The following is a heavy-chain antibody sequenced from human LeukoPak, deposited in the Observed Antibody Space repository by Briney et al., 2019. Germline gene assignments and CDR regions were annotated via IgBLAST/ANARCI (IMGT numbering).Heavy chain of an antibody. Sequence: PSETLSLTCTVSGGSISSYYWSWIRQPPGKGLEWIGYVYYSGSTNYNPSLKSRVTISVDTSKYQFSLKLTSVTAADTAVYYCARGDSGSFSQFDCWGQGTLVTVSS. CDR2: VYYSGST. V-gene: IGHV4-59*01. CDR3: ARGDSGSFSQFDC. CDR1: GGSISSYY. D-gene: IGHD1-26*01. J-gene: IGHJ4*02.